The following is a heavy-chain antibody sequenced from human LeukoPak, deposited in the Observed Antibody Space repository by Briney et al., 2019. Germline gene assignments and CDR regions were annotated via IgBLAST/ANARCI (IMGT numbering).Heavy chain of an antibody. D-gene: IGHD4-23*01. Sequence: ASVKVSCKASGYTFTSYGISWVRQAPGQGLEWMGWISAYNGNTNYAQKLQGRVTMTTDTSTSTAYMEPRSLRSDDTAVYFCARGAVVPPSKAFDIWGQGTMVTVSS. CDR1: GYTFTSYG. J-gene: IGHJ3*02. CDR2: ISAYNGNT. V-gene: IGHV1-18*01. CDR3: ARGAVVPPSKAFDI.